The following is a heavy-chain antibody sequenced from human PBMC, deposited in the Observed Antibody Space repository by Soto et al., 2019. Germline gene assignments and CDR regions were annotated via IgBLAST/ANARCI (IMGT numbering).Heavy chain of an antibody. CDR1: GGSISSYY. J-gene: IGHJ4*02. V-gene: IGHV4-59*01. D-gene: IGHD3-22*01. CDR2: IYYSGST. Sequence: SETLSLTCTVSGGSISSYYCSWIRQPPGKGLEWIGYIYYSGSTNYNPSLKSRVTISVDTSKNQFSLKLSSVTAADTAVYYCARGAVGYYDSSGYGSAFDYWGQGTLVTVSS. CDR3: ARGAVGYYDSSGYGSAFDY.